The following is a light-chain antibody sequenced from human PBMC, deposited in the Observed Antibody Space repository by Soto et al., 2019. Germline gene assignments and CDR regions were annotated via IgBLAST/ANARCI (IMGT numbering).Light chain of an antibody. CDR2: GAS. Sequence: EIVMTQSPATLSVSPGERATLSCRASQSVFSNLAWYQQKPGQAPRLLIYGASTRATGIPARFSGSGSGTEFTLTISSLQSEDFAIYYCQQYNNWPPDTFGQGTKLEIK. V-gene: IGKV3-15*01. CDR3: QQYNNWPPDT. CDR1: QSVFSN. J-gene: IGKJ2*01.